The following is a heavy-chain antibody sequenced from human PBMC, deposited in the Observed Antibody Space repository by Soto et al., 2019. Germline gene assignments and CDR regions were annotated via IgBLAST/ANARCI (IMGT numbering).Heavy chain of an antibody. CDR3: PRGAFREFGTFEV. D-gene: IGHD1-26*01. Sequence: SQTLSLTCAISGDSVSSNSAAWNWIMQSPSRGLEWLGRTYYRSKWYNDYAGSVKSRITINPDTSKNQFSLQLNSLTPEDAAVYYWPRGAFREFGTFEVWGQGTMVTVSS. CDR1: GDSVSSNSAA. J-gene: IGHJ3*01. CDR2: TYYRSKWYN. V-gene: IGHV6-1*01.